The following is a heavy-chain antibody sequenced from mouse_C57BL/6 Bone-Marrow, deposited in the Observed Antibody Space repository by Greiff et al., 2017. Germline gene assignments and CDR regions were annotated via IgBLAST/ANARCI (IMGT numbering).Heavy chain of an antibody. Sequence: VQLQRSGAELVRPGASVKLSCTASGFNIKDDYMHWVKQRPEQGLEWIGWFVPENGDTEYASEFQGKATITADTSSNTAYLQLSSLTSEDTTVYYCTTRYYGSSYYWYFNVWGTWDTVTVSS. J-gene: IGHJ1*03. CDR2: FVPENGDT. D-gene: IGHD1-1*01. CDR1: GFNIKDDY. CDR3: TTRYYGSSYYWYFNV. V-gene: IGHV14-4*01.